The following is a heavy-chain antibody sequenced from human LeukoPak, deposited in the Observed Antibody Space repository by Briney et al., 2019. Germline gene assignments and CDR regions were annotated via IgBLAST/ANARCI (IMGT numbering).Heavy chain of an antibody. V-gene: IGHV1-18*01. CDR1: GYTFTSYG. Sequence: RGASVTVSCKASGYTFTSYGISWVRQAPGQGLEWMGWISAYNGNTNYAQKLQGRVTMTTDTSTSTAYMELRSLRSDDTAVYYCARDLSSSWYNWFDPWGQGTLVTVSS. D-gene: IGHD6-13*01. CDR2: ISAYNGNT. CDR3: ARDLSSSWYNWFDP. J-gene: IGHJ5*02.